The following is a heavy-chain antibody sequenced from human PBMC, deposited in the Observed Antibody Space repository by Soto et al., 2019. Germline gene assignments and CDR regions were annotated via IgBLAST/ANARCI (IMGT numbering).Heavy chain of an antibody. CDR1: GYSFMKYG. J-gene: IGHJ4*02. CDR3: AKGPHPNIGWPYYFDS. D-gene: IGHD6-19*01. V-gene: IGHV1-18*01. Sequence: ASVKVSCKGFGYSFMKYGINWVRQAPGQGLEWVGWISPYSGYTHSAQKFHGRLTLTTDTAASTAYMELRILRSADTALYYCAKGPHPNIGWPYYFDSWGQGVPVTVSS. CDR2: ISPYSGYT.